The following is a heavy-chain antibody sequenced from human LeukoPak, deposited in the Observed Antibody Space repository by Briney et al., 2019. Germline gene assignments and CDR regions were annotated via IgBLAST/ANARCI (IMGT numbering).Heavy chain of an antibody. CDR1: SGSISTSNYY. V-gene: IGHV4-39*07. Sequence: PSETLSLTCTVSSGSISTSNYYWGWVRQPPGKALEWIGNIFYSGSTYYSPSLKSRVTISLDTSRNQFSLELNSVTAADTAVYYCAREIVNYYDSSGYRKLLNWFDPWGQGTLVTVSS. J-gene: IGHJ5*02. CDR2: IFYSGST. CDR3: AREIVNYYDSSGYRKLLNWFDP. D-gene: IGHD3-22*01.